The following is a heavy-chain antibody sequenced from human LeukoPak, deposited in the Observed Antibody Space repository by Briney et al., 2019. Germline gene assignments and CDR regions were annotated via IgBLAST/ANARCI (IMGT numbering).Heavy chain of an antibody. J-gene: IGHJ3*02. CDR1: GFTFSSYW. CDR2: INSDGSST. Sequence: GGSLRLSCAASGFTFSSYWMHWVRQAPGKGLVWVSRINSDGSSTSYADSVKGRFTISRDNAKNTLYLQMNSLRAEDTAVYYCARVGSGYSYGYSVGAFDIWGQGTMVTVSS. D-gene: IGHD5-18*01. CDR3: ARVGSGYSYGYSVGAFDI. V-gene: IGHV3-74*01.